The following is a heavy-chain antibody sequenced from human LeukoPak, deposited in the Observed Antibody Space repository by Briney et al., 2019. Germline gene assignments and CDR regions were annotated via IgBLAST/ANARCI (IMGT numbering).Heavy chain of an antibody. CDR3: ARERGDYEEY. V-gene: IGHV4-38-2*02. Sequence: SSETLSLTCAVSGYSISSGYYWGWFRQPPGKGLEWIGSIYHSGITYYDPSLKSRVTISVDTSKNQFSLKLSAVTAADTAVYYCARERGDYEEYWGQGTLVTVSS. CDR2: IYHSGIT. CDR1: GYSISSGYY. J-gene: IGHJ4*02. D-gene: IGHD4-17*01.